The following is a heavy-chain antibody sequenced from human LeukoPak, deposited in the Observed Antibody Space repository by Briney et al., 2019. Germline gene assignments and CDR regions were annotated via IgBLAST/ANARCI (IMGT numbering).Heavy chain of an antibody. CDR2: INHSGST. J-gene: IGHJ3*02. V-gene: IGHV4-34*01. Sequence: SETLSLTCAVYGGSFSDYYWSWIRQSPGKGLEWIGEINHSGSTNYDPSLKSRVTISVDTSKNQFSLKLSSVTAADTAVYYCARHRAVDFLWAFDIWGQGTMVTVSS. CDR1: GGSFSDYY. D-gene: IGHD6-19*01. CDR3: ARHRAVDFLWAFDI.